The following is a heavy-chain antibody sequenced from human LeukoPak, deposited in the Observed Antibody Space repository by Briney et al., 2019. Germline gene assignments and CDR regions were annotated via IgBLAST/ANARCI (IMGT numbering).Heavy chain of an antibody. V-gene: IGHV4-61*01. J-gene: IGHJ4*02. Sequence: SETLSLTCTVSGYSISSGYYWGWIRQPPGKGLEWIGYIYYSGSTNYNPSLKSRVTISLDTSKNLFSLKLSSVTAADTAVYYCARGLSPTGAGTPRFFDSWGQGTLVTVSS. CDR2: IYYSGST. D-gene: IGHD1-1*01. CDR1: GYSISSGYY. CDR3: ARGLSPTGAGTPRFFDS.